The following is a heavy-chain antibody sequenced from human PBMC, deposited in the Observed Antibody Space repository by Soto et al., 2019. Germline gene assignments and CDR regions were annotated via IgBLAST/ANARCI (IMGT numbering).Heavy chain of an antibody. J-gene: IGHJ4*02. CDR1: VYSFTGYY. D-gene: IGHD2-8*02. V-gene: IGHV1-2*02. CDR2: INPDSGAT. CDR3: ARGDYGTGGYPFPYFDY. Sequence: HEHLVQSGAEVKRPGASLKVSCKASVYSFTGYYIHWVRQAPGQGLEWMGWINPDSGATNYAQNFQGRVTLTSDTSISTASMDLTSLTSDDPAVYYCARGDYGTGGYPFPYFDYLGQGTLVIVSS.